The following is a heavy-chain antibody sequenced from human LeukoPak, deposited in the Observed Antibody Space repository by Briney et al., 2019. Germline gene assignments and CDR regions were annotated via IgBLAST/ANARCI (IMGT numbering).Heavy chain of an antibody. J-gene: IGHJ4*02. D-gene: IGHD2-2*01. V-gene: IGHV5-51*01. CDR3: ARQWGDCSSTSCYSAY. CDR2: IYPADSDT. Sequence: GESPEISCKGSGYSYTTYWIGWVRQMPGKGLEWMGIIYPADSDTRYSPSFQGQVSISADKSISTAYLQWSSLKASDTAIYYCARQWGDCSSTSCYSAYWGQGTLVTVSS. CDR1: GYSYTTYW.